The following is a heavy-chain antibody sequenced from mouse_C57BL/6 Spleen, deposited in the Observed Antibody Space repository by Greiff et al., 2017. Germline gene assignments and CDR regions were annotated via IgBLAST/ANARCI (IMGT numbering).Heavy chain of an antibody. D-gene: IGHD2-3*01. Sequence: EVKLMESGPGLVKPSQTVFLTCTVTGISITTGNYRWSWIRQFPGNKLEWIGYIYYSGTITYNPSLTSRTTITRDTPKNQFFLEMNSLTAEDTATYYCARDRVYDGYYFYAMDYWGQGTSVTVSS. J-gene: IGHJ4*01. CDR1: GISITTGNYR. CDR2: IYYSGTI. V-gene: IGHV3-5*01. CDR3: ARDRVYDGYYFYAMDY.